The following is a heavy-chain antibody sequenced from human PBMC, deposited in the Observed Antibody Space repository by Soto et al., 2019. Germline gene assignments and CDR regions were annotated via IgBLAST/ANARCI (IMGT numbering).Heavy chain of an antibody. V-gene: IGHV4-61*05. D-gene: IGHD3-10*01. CDR2: IYYSGST. CDR1: GGSISSSSYY. J-gene: IGHJ5*02. Sequence: SETRSLTCTVSGGSISSSSYYWGWIRQPPGKGLEWIGYIYYSGSTNYNPSLKSRVTISVDTSKNQFSLKLSSVTAADTAVYYCARLWFGDGQSDNWFDPWGQGTLVTVSS. CDR3: ARLWFGDGQSDNWFDP.